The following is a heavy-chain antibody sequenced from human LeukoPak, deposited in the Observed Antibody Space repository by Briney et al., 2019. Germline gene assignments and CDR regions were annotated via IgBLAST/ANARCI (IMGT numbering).Heavy chain of an antibody. V-gene: IGHV3-23*01. D-gene: IGHD5-18*01. Sequence: GGSLRLSCAASGFTFGSYAMSWVRQAPGKGLEWVSAISGSGGSTYYADSVEVRFTISRDNSKNTLYLQMNSLRAEDTAVYYRAKERGYSYGFDYWGQGTLVTVSS. CDR1: GFTFGSYA. CDR2: ISGSGGST. CDR3: AKERGYSYGFDY. J-gene: IGHJ4*02.